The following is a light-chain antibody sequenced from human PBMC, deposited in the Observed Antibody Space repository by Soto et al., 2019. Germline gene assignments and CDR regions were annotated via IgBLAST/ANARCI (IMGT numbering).Light chain of an antibody. CDR2: DVS. Sequence: QSALTQPASVSGSPGQSITISCTGTSSDVGGYNYVSWYQQHPGKAPKLMIYDVSNRPSGVSNRFSGSKSGNTASLTISGLQAEDEADYYCSSYTSSSTPWVFATGTKLTVL. CDR3: SSYTSSSTPWV. J-gene: IGLJ1*01. V-gene: IGLV2-14*01. CDR1: SSDVGGYNY.